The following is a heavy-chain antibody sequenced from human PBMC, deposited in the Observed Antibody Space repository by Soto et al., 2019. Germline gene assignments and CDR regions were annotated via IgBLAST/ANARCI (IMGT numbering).Heavy chain of an antibody. Sequence: PGGSLRLSCAASGFTFSSYGMHWVRQAPGKGLEWVAVIWYDGSNKYYADSVKGRFTISRDNSKNTLYLQMNSLRAEDTAVYYCARCWGLRYYYYGMDVWGQGTTVTVSS. V-gene: IGHV3-33*01. CDR3: ARCWGLRYYYYGMDV. CDR1: GFTFSSYG. D-gene: IGHD1-26*01. J-gene: IGHJ6*02. CDR2: IWYDGSNK.